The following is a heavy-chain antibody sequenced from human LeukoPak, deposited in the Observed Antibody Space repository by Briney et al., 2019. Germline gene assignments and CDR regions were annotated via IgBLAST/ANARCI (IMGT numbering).Heavy chain of an antibody. CDR2: INHSGST. J-gene: IGHJ4*02. D-gene: IGHD6-19*01. Sequence: SETLSLTCTVSGGSISTSNYYWGWIRQPPGKGLEWIGEINHSGSTNYNPSLKSRVTISVDTSKNQFSLKLSSVTAADTAVYYCARARIAVAGTEFDYWGQGTLVTVSS. CDR3: ARARIAVAGTEFDY. V-gene: IGHV4-39*07. CDR1: GGSISTSNYY.